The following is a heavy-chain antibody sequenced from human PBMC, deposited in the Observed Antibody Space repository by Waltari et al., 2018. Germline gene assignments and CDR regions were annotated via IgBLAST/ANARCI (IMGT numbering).Heavy chain of an antibody. CDR1: GYSISSGYY. CDR2: IYHSGST. D-gene: IGHD3-9*01. Sequence: QVQLQESGPGLVKPSETLSLTCAVSGYSISSGYYWGWIRQPPGKGLEWIGSIYHSGSTYYNPSLKSRVTISVDTSKNQFSLKLSSVTAADTAVYYCARSHAILTGHYGMDVWGQGTTVIVSS. V-gene: IGHV4-38-2*01. J-gene: IGHJ6*02. CDR3: ARSHAILTGHYGMDV.